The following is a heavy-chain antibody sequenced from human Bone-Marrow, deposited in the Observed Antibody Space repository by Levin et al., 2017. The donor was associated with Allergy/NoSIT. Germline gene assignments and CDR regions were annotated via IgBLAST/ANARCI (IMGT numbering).Heavy chain of an antibody. CDR3: ARVVTSTSCYGYFDYDYMDV. D-gene: IGHD2-2*01. V-gene: IGHV6-1*01. J-gene: IGHJ6*03. CDR1: GDSVSSNSAA. CDR2: TYYRSKWYN. Sequence: SETLSLTCAISGDSVSSNSAAWNWIRQSPSRGLEWLGRTYYRSKWYNDYAVSVKSRITINPDTSKNQFSLQLNSVTPEDTAVYYCARVVTSTSCYGYFDYDYMDVWGKGTTVTVSS.